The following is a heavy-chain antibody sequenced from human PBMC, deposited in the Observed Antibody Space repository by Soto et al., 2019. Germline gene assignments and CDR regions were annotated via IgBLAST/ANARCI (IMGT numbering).Heavy chain of an antibody. CDR1: GYTFTSYA. D-gene: IGHD1-26*01. V-gene: IGHV1-3*01. CDR3: ATAGDDCSTTTCYVIDY. CDR2: INAGNGYT. J-gene: IGHJ4*02. Sequence: ASVKVSCKASGYTFTSYAMHWVRQAPEQRLEWMGWINAGNGYTKYSQKFQGRVTVTRDTSASTAYMELSSLRSEDTAVYYCATAGDDCSTTTCYVIDYWGQGTLVTVSS.